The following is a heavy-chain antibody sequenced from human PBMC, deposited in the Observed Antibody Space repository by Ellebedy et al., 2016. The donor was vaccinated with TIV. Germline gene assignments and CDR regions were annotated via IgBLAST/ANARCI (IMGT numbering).Heavy chain of an antibody. CDR2: ISGSGTTI. J-gene: IGHJ4*02. CDR1: GFTFSSYA. V-gene: IGHV3-48*03. CDR3: ARYHSDQSLDY. D-gene: IGHD2-2*01. Sequence: GGSLRLSCAASGFTFSSYAMNWVRQAPGKGLEWISFISGSGTTIYYADSVKGRFTISRDNAKNSLYLQMNSLRAEDTAVYYCARYHSDQSLDYWGQGTLVTVSS.